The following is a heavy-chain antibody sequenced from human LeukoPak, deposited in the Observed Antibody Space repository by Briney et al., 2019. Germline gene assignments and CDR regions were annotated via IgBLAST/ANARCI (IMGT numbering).Heavy chain of an antibody. CDR1: GFTFSYYY. CDR2: ISSSGSTI. J-gene: IGHJ5*02. V-gene: IGHV3-11*01. Sequence: GGSLRLSCAASGFTFSYYYMSWIRQAPGKGLEWVSYISSSGSTIYYADSVKGRFTISRYNAKNSLYLQMNSLRAEDTAVYYCARVGGYTTHWFDPWGQGTLVTVSS. CDR3: ARVGGYTTHWFDP. D-gene: IGHD3-16*02.